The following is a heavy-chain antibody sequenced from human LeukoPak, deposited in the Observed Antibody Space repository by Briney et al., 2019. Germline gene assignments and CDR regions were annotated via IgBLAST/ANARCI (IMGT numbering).Heavy chain of an antibody. CDR1: GGSFSGYY. V-gene: IGHV4-34*01. D-gene: IGHD2-2*02. Sequence: SETLSLTCAVYGGSFSGYYWSWVRQPPGKGREWVGEINHSGSTNYNPSLKRRVTISVDTSKNQFSLKLSSVTAADTAVYYCARGCSSTSCYTNVWGKGTTVTVSS. J-gene: IGHJ6*04. CDR3: ARGCSSTSCYTNV. CDR2: INHSGST.